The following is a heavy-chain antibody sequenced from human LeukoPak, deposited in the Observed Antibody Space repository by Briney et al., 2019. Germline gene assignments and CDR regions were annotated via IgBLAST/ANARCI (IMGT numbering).Heavy chain of an antibody. Sequence: GRSLRLSCAASGFTFSSYAMHWVRRAPGKGLEWVAVISYDGSNKYYADSVKGRFTISRDNSKNTLYLQMNSLRAKDTAVYYCARDGGSGSGDYWGQGTLVTVSS. CDR1: GFTFSSYA. CDR3: ARDGGSGSGDY. J-gene: IGHJ4*02. CDR2: ISYDGSNK. V-gene: IGHV3-30-3*01. D-gene: IGHD3-10*01.